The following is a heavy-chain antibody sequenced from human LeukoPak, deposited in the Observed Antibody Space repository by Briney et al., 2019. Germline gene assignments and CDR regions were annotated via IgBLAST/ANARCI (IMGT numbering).Heavy chain of an antibody. CDR1: GGSISSYY. CDR3: ARGADSSGYYSIFYSDY. CDR2: IYYSGST. D-gene: IGHD3-22*01. V-gene: IGHV4-59*01. Sequence: SETLSLTCTVSGGSISSYYWNWIRQPPGKGLGWIGYIYYSGSTNYNPSPKSRVTISVDTSKNQFSLKLSSVTAADTAVYYCARGADSSGYYSIFYSDYWGQGTLVTVSS. J-gene: IGHJ4*02.